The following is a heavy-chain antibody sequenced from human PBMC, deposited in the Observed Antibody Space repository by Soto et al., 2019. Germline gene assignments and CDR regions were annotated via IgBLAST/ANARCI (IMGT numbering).Heavy chain of an antibody. CDR1: GFTFSSYG. V-gene: IGHV3-30*18. Sequence: QVQLVESGGGVVQPGRSLRLSCAASGFTFSSYGMHWVRQAPGKGLEWVAVISYDGSNKYYADSVKGRFTISRDNSKITRYLQMNSLRAEDTAVYYCAKDPHGDTAMVRGWFDPWGQGTLVTVSS. D-gene: IGHD5-18*01. CDR2: ISYDGSNK. CDR3: AKDPHGDTAMVRGWFDP. J-gene: IGHJ5*02.